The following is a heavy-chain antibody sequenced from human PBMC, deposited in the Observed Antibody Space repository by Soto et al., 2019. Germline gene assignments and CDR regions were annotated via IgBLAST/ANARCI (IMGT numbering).Heavy chain of an antibody. V-gene: IGHV3-7*03. J-gene: IGHJ4*02. D-gene: IGHD3-16*01. CDR3: ARARGVDY. CDR2: IKADGSEK. Sequence: GGSLRLSCVGSGFTFSNHWMNWVRQAPGQGLEWVANIKADGSEKYYVDSVKGRSTISRDNAKNSLYLQMNSLRAEDTAVYYCARARGVDYWGQGTQVTVSS. CDR1: GFTFSNHW.